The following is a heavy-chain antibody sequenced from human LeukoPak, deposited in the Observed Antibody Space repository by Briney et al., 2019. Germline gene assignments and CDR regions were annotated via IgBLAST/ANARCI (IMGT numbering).Heavy chain of an antibody. V-gene: IGHV4-4*09. CDR1: GASISNYY. Sequence: SETLSLTCTVSGASISNYYWSWIRQTPEKGLEWMGHIHSSGGSSYYPSLKSRLTLSIDTSRDQLSLKLPSVTAADTAVYFCARLGSYHDFWGQGALVTVSS. CDR3: ARLGSYHDF. J-gene: IGHJ4*02. D-gene: IGHD1-26*01. CDR2: IHSSGGS.